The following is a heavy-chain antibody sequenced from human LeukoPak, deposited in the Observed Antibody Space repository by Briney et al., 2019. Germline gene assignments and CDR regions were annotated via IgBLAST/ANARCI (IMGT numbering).Heavy chain of an antibody. CDR3: AKEAGEPGIALTRATSYYFDY. V-gene: IGHV3-23*01. J-gene: IGHJ4*02. Sequence: GGSLRLSCAASGFTFSSYSMSWVRQAPGKGLEWVSPISGSGGSTYYADSVKGRFTISRDNSKNTLYLQMNSLRAEDTAVYYCAKEAGEPGIALTRATSYYFDYWGQGTLVTVSS. CDR1: GFTFSSYS. D-gene: IGHD6-13*01. CDR2: ISGSGGST.